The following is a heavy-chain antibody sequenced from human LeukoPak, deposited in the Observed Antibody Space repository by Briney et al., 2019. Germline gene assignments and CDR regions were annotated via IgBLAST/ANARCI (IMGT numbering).Heavy chain of an antibody. J-gene: IGHJ4*02. V-gene: IGHV4-61*02. CDR2: IYTSGST. CDR3: ARGLVAASTVIGVDY. D-gene: IGHD6-13*01. Sequence: SETLSLTCTVSGGSISSGSYYWSWIRQPAGKGLEWIGRIYTSGSTNYNPSLKSRVTISVDTSKNQFSLKLSSVTAADTAVYYCARGLVAASTVIGVDYWGQGTLVTVSS. CDR1: GGSISSGSYY.